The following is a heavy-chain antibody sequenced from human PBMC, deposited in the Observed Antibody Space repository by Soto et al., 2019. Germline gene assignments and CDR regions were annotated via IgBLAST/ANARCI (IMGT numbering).Heavy chain of an antibody. V-gene: IGHV1-24*01. CDR2: FDPEDGET. D-gene: IGHD1-26*01. CDR3: ATGGGYRGWFDP. J-gene: IGHJ5*02. Sequence: GASVKVSCKVSGYTLTELSMHWVRQAPGKGLEWMGGFDPEDGETIYAQKFQGRVTMTEDTSTDTAYMELSSLRSEDTAVYYCATGGGYRGWFDPWGQGTLVTISS. CDR1: GYTLTELS.